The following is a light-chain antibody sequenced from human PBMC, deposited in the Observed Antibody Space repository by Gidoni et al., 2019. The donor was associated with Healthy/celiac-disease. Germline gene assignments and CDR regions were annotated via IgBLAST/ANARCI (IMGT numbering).Light chain of an antibody. V-gene: IGKV1-39*01. Sequence: DIQMPQSPSSLSASVGDRVTITCRASQSISSYLNWYQQKPGKAPKLLIYAASSLQSGVPSRFSGSGSGTDFTLTISSLQPEDFATYYCQQSYSTLLFGGGTKVEIK. CDR1: QSISSY. CDR2: AAS. CDR3: QQSYSTLL. J-gene: IGKJ4*01.